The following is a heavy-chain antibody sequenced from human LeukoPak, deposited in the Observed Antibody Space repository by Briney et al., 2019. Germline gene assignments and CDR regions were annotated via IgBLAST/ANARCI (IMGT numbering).Heavy chain of an antibody. V-gene: IGHV1-2*02. CDR3: ARVGPGDAFDI. CDR2: INPNSGGT. Sequence: VASVKVSCKASGYTFTGYYMHWVRQAPGQGLEWMGWINPNSGGTNHAQKFQGRVTMTRDTSISTAYMELSRLRSDDTAVYYCARVGPGDAFDIWGQGTMVTVSS. J-gene: IGHJ3*02. CDR1: GYTFTGYY. D-gene: IGHD3-16*01.